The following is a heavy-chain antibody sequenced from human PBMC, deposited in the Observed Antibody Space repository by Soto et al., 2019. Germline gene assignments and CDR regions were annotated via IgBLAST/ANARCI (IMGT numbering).Heavy chain of an antibody. CDR2: INAGNGNT. V-gene: IGHV1-3*01. CDR3: ARDQGFDILTGYYHYYMDV. CDR1: GYTFTSYA. D-gene: IGHD3-9*01. J-gene: IGHJ6*03. Sequence: ASVKVSCKASGYTFTSYAMHWVRQAPGQRLEWMGWINAGNGNTKYSQKFQGRVTITRDTSASTAYMELSGLRSEDTAVYYCARDQGFDILTGYYHYYMDVWGKGTTVTVSS.